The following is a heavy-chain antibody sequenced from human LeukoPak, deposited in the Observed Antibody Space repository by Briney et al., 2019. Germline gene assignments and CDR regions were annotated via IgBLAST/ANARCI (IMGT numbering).Heavy chain of an antibody. CDR2: ISAYNGNT. J-gene: IGHJ6*01. CDR3: ARVRGYYDSRGYYY. CDR1: GYTFTISG. Sequence: GAAVKLTLYSSGYTFTISGTNMVRQPPGQGLEWMGWISAYNGNTNYAQKLQGRVTMTTDTSTSTAYMELRSLRSEDTAVYYCARVRGYYDSRGYYY. V-gene: IGHV1-18*01. D-gene: IGHD3-22*01.